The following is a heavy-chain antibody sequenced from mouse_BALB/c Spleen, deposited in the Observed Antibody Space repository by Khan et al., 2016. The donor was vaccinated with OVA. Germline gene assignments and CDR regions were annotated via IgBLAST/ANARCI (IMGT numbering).Heavy chain of an antibody. CDR1: GFTFSSFG. CDR3: ARGNWAY. Sequence: EVELVESGGGLVQPGGSRKLSCAASGFTFSSFGMHWVRQAPEKGLEWVAYINSGSSTIYYADPVKGRFTIYRDNPKNTLFLKMTSLRTEDTAMYYCARGNWAYWGQGTTLTVSS. D-gene: IGHD4-1*01. J-gene: IGHJ2*01. CDR2: INSGSSTI. V-gene: IGHV5-17*02.